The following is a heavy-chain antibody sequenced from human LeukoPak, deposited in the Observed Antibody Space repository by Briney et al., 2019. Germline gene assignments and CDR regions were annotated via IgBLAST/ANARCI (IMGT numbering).Heavy chain of an antibody. Sequence: SVTVSCKASGGTFSSYAISWVRQAPGQGLEWMGRIIPILGIANYAQKFQGRVTITTDKSTSTAYMELSSLRSEDTAVYYCARDTSGYFDYWGQGTLVTVSS. D-gene: IGHD3-16*01. J-gene: IGHJ4*02. CDR3: ARDTSGYFDY. CDR1: GGTFSSYA. V-gene: IGHV1-69*04. CDR2: IIPILGIA.